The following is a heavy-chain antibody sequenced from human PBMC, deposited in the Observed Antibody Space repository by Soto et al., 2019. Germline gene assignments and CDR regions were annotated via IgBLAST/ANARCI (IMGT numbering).Heavy chain of an antibody. V-gene: IGHV4-59*02. CDR3: GRGVSAEGPTTFCDP. D-gene: IGHD1-26*01. Sequence: SESLSLTCTVSGGPVTSFYWCWIRQPPGEGLEWIGYIHYNGPTKNNPSLKGRVALSVDTSKIQFSLKLKSLTAADTAVYYCGRGVSAEGPTTFCDPGGQGTLGTGAS. J-gene: IGHJ5*02. CDR2: IHYNGPT. CDR1: GGPVTSFY.